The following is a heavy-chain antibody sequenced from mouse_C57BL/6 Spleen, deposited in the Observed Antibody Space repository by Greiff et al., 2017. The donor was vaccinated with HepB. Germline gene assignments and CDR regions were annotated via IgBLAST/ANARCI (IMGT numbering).Heavy chain of an antibody. CDR2: ISDGGSYT. CDR1: GFTFSSYA. CDR3: ARDGGGYDPYAMDY. V-gene: IGHV5-4*01. Sequence: EVMLVESGGGLVKPGGSLKLSCAASGFTFSSYAMSWVRQTPEKRLEWVATISDGGSYTYYPDNVKGRFTISRDNAKNNLYLQMSHLKSEDTAMYYCARDGGGYDPYAMDYWGQGTSVTVSS. D-gene: IGHD2-2*01. J-gene: IGHJ4*01.